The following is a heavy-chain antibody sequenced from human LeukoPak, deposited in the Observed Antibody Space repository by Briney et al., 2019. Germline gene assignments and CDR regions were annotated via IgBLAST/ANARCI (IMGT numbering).Heavy chain of an antibody. D-gene: IGHD3-10*01. CDR3: ARAPSGDVLLWFGELNWFDP. Sequence: GGSLRLSRAASGFSFNSYWMSWVRQAPGKGLEWVANIKQDGSEKYYVDSVKGRFTISRDNAKNSLYLQMNSLRAEDTAVYYCARAPSGDVLLWFGELNWFDPWGQGTLVTVSS. J-gene: IGHJ5*02. V-gene: IGHV3-7*01. CDR2: IKQDGSEK. CDR1: GFSFNSYW.